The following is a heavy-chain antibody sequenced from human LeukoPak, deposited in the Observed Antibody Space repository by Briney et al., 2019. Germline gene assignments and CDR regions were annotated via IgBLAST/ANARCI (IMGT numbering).Heavy chain of an antibody. J-gene: IGHJ6*03. V-gene: IGHV4-4*02. CDR2: IYHSGST. CDR3: ARLLDCSSTNCGLYYMDV. D-gene: IGHD2-2*01. Sequence: PSETLSLTCAVSGGSISSSNWWSWVRQPPGKGLEWIGEIYHSGSTNYNPSLKSRVTISVDKSKNQFSLKLSSVTAADTAVYYCARLLDCSSTNCGLYYMDVWGKGTTVTVSS. CDR1: GGSISSSNW.